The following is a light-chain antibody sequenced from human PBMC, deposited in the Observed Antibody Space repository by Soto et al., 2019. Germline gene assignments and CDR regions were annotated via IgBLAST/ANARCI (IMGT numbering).Light chain of an antibody. J-gene: IGLJ1*01. CDR3: ASYTSSDTPYV. CDR2: VVS. Sequence: QSALTQPASVSGSPGQSITISCTGTSSYVGDYKYVSWYQQHPDKAPKLMIYVVSNRPSGVSNRFSGSKSGNTASLTISGLQADDEADYYCASYTSSDTPYVFGTGTKLTVL. CDR1: SSYVGDYKY. V-gene: IGLV2-14*01.